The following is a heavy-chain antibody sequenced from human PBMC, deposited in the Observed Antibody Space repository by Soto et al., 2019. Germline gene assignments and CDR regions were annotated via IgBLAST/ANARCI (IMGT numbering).Heavy chain of an antibody. J-gene: IGHJ4*02. CDR3: ARDIFYYESSGYLFDY. D-gene: IGHD3-22*01. CDR2: ISAYSGNT. V-gene: IGHV1-18*01. CDR1: GYIFASYG. Sequence: ASVKVSCKASGYIFASYGISWVRQAPGQGLEWMGWISAYSGNTNYAQNFQGRVTMTKDTSTSTAYMELRSLRSDDTAVFYCARDIFYYESSGYLFDYWGQGTPVTVSS.